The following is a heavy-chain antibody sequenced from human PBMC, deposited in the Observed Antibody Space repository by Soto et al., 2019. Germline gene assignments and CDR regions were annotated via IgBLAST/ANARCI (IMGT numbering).Heavy chain of an antibody. CDR1: GDSMSKYY. V-gene: IGHV4-4*07. D-gene: IGHD1-26*01. CDR2: IYTSGST. Sequence: SETLSLTCTVSGDSMSKYYWSWIRQPAGKGLEWIGRIYTSGSTNYNPSLKSRVNMSIDTSNNHFSLNLKSVTAADAAVYYCARTVGAADYFDFWGQGALVTVSS. CDR3: ARTVGAADYFDF. J-gene: IGHJ4*02.